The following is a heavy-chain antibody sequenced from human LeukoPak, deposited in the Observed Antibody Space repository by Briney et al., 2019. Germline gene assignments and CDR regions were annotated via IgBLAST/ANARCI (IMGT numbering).Heavy chain of an antibody. V-gene: IGHV3-30-3*01. CDR1: GFTFSSYA. D-gene: IGHD3-10*01. Sequence: GGSLRLSCAASGFTFSSYAMHWVRQAPGKGLEWVAVISYDGSNKYYADSVKGRFTISRDNSKNTLYLQMNSLRAEDTAVYYCARLLLWFGELHDYWGQGTLVTVS. J-gene: IGHJ4*02. CDR2: ISYDGSNK. CDR3: ARLLLWFGELHDY.